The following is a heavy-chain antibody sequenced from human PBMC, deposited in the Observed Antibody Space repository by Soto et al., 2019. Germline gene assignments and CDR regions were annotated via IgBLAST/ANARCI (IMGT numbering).Heavy chain of an antibody. D-gene: IGHD6-19*01. CDR3: ARGRRRDTRGWYTPRPPRLGPNWFDP. V-gene: IGHV4-34*01. CDR1: GASASCNTFY. CDR2: GIHSGST. Sequence: SETLCFTCAVQGASASCNTFYWSGIRQSPGKGREWSGEGIHSGSTNYNPSLKGRVFISVDTSKNQFSLNLDSVTAADTAVYYCARGRRRDTRGWYTPRPPRLGPNWFDPWGQGTMVTVSS. J-gene: IGHJ5*02.